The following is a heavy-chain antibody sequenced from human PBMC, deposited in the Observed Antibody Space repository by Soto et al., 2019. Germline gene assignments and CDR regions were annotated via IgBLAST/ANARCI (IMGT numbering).Heavy chain of an antibody. D-gene: IGHD1-20*01. CDR2: ISANDVGT. V-gene: IGHV3-23*01. CDR1: GFTLRNYA. CDR3: AKAKNDYNWDNRPPFDY. J-gene: IGHJ4*02. Sequence: AGGSLRLSCEASGFTLRNYAMTWVRQAPGKGLEWVSLISANDVGTYYAESVKTRFTISTDQSRNTVYLQMDSLRADGTAIYYCAKAKNDYNWDNRPPFDYWGQGTLVTVSS.